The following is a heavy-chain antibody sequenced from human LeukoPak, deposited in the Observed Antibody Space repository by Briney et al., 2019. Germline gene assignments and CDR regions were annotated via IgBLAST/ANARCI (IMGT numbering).Heavy chain of an antibody. V-gene: IGHV4-38-2*01. CDR3: ARWRTMIVVVPNAFDI. Sequence: SETLSLTCAVSGYSISSGYYWGWIRQPPGKGLEWIGSIYHSGSTYYNPSLKSRVTISVDTSKNQFSLKLSSVTAADTAVYYCARWRTMIVVVPNAFDIWGQGTMVTVSS. D-gene: IGHD3-22*01. CDR1: GYSISSGYY. J-gene: IGHJ3*02. CDR2: IYHSGST.